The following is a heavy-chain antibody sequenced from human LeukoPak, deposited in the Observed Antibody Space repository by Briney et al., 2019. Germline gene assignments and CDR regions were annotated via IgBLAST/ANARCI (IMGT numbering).Heavy chain of an antibody. CDR3: ARVFRRAAAGRWIWFDP. CDR2: INNSGST. D-gene: IGHD6-13*01. V-gene: IGHV4-34*01. J-gene: IGHJ5*02. Sequence: SETLSLTCAVSGGSFSGYYWSWIRQPPGKGLEWIGEINNSGSTNYNPSLTSRVTISVDTSKNQFSLKLSSVTAADTAVYYCARVFRRAAAGRWIWFDPWGQGTLVTVSS. CDR1: GGSFSGYY.